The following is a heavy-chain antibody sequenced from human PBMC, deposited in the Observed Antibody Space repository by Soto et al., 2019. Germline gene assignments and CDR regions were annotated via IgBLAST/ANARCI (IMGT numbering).Heavy chain of an antibody. CDR2: IGESGTPT. V-gene: IGHV3-23*01. Sequence: EVQLSESGGGLVQPGGSLRLSCSASGFTFSSYAMKWVSQAPGKGLEWVPLIGESGTPTYYADSVKGRFTISRDNSGNTLLLEMYSLRAEDTAVYYCARYIPGVRYYGMAVWGQGTTVTVSS. CDR3: ARYIPGVRYYGMAV. D-gene: IGHD2-2*01. J-gene: IGHJ6*02. CDR1: GFTFSSYA.